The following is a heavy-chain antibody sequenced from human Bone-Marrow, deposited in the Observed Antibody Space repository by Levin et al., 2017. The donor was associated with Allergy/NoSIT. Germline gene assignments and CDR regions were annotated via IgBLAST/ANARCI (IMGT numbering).Heavy chain of an antibody. D-gene: IGHD6-25*01. V-gene: IGHV3-33*01. CDR3: AREYSSEWYAAANWFES. J-gene: IGHJ5*01. CDR2: IWSDGTKE. Sequence: GESLKISCAASGFTFTKSAMHWVRQVPGKGLDWLAVIWSDGTKEFYGDSVKGRFTISRDNSKNTVSLQMNNLRAEDTAIYYCAREYSSEWYAAANWFESWGQGTLVIVSS. CDR1: GFTFTKSA.